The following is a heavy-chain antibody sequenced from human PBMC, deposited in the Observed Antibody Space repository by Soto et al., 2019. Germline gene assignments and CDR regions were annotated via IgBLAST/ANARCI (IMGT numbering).Heavy chain of an antibody. V-gene: IGHV4-31*03. CDR1: GGSISSGGYY. D-gene: IGHD2-2*01. CDR3: AREDIVVVPAAMSSGMDV. J-gene: IGHJ6*02. CDR2: IYYSGST. Sequence: SETLSLTCTVSGGSISSGGYYWSWIRQHPGKGLEWIGYIYYSGSTYYNPSLKSRVTISVDTSKNQFSLKLSSVTAADTAVYYCAREDIVVVPAAMSSGMDVWGQGTTVTVSS.